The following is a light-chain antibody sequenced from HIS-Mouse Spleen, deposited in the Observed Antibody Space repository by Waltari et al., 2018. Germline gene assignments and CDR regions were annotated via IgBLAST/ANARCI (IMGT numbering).Light chain of an antibody. CDR2: KDS. V-gene: IGLV3-25*03. Sequence: SYELTHQPSVPVSPGQTARLTCSGVAVPRNYPYRYQQKPGQAPVLVIYKDSERPSGIPERFSGSSSGTTVTLTIRGVQAEDEADYYCQSADSSGTYWVFGGGTKLTVL. CDR3: QSADSSGTYWV. CDR1: AVPRNY. J-gene: IGLJ3*02.